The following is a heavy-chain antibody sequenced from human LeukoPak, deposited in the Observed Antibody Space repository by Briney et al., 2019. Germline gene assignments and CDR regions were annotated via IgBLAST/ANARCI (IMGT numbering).Heavy chain of an antibody. CDR3: ARLEHYYYDSSGGPFDP. V-gene: IGHV4-59*08. J-gene: IGHJ5*02. CDR1: GGSISSYY. D-gene: IGHD3-22*01. CDR2: IYYSGST. Sequence: SETLSLTCTVSGGSISSYYWSWIRQPPGKGLEWIGYIYYSGSTNYNPSLKSRVTISVDTSKNQFSLKLSSVTAADTAVYYCARLEHYYYDSSGGPFDPWGQGTLVTVSS.